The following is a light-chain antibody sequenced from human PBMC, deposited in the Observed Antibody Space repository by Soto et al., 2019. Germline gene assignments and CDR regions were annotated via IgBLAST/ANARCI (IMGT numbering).Light chain of an antibody. CDR1: QSISSY. V-gene: IGKV1-39*01. J-gene: IGKJ1*01. Sequence: DVQMTQSPASLSASLGDRVSITCLASQSISSYLNWYQQKPGKAPKPLIYAASSLQSGVPSRFSGSGSGTDFTLTISSLQPEDFATYYCQQSYSTPRTFGQGTKVDI. CDR3: QQSYSTPRT. CDR2: AAS.